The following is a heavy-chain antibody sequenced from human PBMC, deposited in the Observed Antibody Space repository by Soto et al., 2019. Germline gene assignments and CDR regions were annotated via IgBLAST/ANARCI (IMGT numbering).Heavy chain of an antibody. CDR1: GFTVSSNY. D-gene: IGHD3-22*01. V-gene: IGHV3-66*01. CDR2: IYSGGST. Sequence: EVQLVAAGGGLVQPGGSLRLSCAASGFTVSSNYMSWVRQAPGKGLEWVSVIYSGGSTYYADSVKGRFTISRDNSKTEMYIQMTCLSAEDTAVYYWARYLSRYYESSGYYLGFDYWGQGTLVTVSS. CDR3: ARYLSRYYESSGYYLGFDY. J-gene: IGHJ4*02.